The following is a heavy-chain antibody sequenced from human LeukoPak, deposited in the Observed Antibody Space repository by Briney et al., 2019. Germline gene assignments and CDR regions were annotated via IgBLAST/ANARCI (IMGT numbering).Heavy chain of an antibody. V-gene: IGHV3-21*01. CDR3: ARADETLDY. CDR2: ISSSSYI. CDR1: GLTFSSYI. J-gene: IGHJ4*02. Sequence: RSGGSLRLACAASGLTFSSYIMKWVRQAPGKGLEWFSSISSSSYIYYADSVKGRFTTAGNNANNSLYLQMNSMRAETTAVYCCARADETLDYWGQGTLVTVSS.